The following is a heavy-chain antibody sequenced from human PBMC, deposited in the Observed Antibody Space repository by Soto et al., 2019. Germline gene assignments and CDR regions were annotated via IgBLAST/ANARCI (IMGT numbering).Heavy chain of an antibody. Sequence: LRLSCAASGFTFSSYAMSWVRQAPGKGLEWVSAISGSGGSTYYADSVKGRFTISRDKSKNPLYLQMNSLRDEDTAVYYCAKAYDSSGYFGYFDDWGQGTLVTVSS. D-gene: IGHD3-22*01. CDR1: GFTFSSYA. V-gene: IGHV3-23*01. CDR2: ISGSGGST. J-gene: IGHJ4*02. CDR3: AKAYDSSGYFGYFDD.